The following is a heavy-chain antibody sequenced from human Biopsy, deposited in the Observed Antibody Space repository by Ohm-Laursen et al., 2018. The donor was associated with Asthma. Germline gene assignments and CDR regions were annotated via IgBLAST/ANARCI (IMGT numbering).Heavy chain of an antibody. CDR2: IASGDSP. J-gene: IGHJ6*02. CDR3: DRDDPYNSYGMDV. D-gene: IGHD2-2*02. Sequence: PSQTLSLTCTVSGSPMSSGDYFWSWMRQFPGRGLEWIGYIASGDSPHYNPSRKSRATISGDGSKNQFYLRLTSVTAADTAMYYCDRDDPYNSYGMDVWGQGTAVTVS. CDR1: GSPMSSGDYF. V-gene: IGHV4-30-4*01.